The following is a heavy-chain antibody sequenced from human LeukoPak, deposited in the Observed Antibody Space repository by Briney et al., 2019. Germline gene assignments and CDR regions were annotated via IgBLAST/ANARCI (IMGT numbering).Heavy chain of an antibody. CDR2: TYSSETT. CDR1: GGSITGYS. Sequence: SQTLSLTCTVSGGSITGYSSSWLRQPAGKGLEWIGRTYSSETTLYNPSLKSRLTMSVDTSKNQFSLQLTSVTAADAPVYYCARQPPSHPFYLWGQGTLVTVSS. J-gene: IGHJ5*02. CDR3: ARQPPSHPFYL. V-gene: IGHV4-4*07. D-gene: IGHD1-14*01.